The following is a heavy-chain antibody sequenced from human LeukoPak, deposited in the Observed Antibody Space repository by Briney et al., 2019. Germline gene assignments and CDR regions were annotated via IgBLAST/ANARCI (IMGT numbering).Heavy chain of an antibody. CDR2: ISLTGRT. Sequence: SETLSLTCGVSGGSITTTNYWSWVRQPPGGGLEWIGEISLTGRTHYNPSLKGRVHISIDESKNHLYLNLASVTAAGTAVYYFSRESGPFCPFGHWGQGALVAVTS. V-gene: IGHV4-4*02. CDR1: GGSITTTNY. CDR3: SRESGPFCPFGH. J-gene: IGHJ4*02. D-gene: IGHD1-26*01.